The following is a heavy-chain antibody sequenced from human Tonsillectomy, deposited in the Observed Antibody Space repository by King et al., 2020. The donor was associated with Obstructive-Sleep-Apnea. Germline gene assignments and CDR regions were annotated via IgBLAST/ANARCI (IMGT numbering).Heavy chain of an antibody. J-gene: IGHJ4*02. D-gene: IGHD6-13*01. Sequence: VQLVESGGGVVQPGGYLRLSCAASGVTFSRSTVHWVRQTPGEGLEWVALFLSDGRSRFSADSVGGRFTISRDNSKNTLYLEMNSLRLAETAVYYCTKEEGAAEFDFWGRGTLVTVSS. V-gene: IGHV3-30-3*02. CDR2: FLSDGRSR. CDR1: GVTFSRST. CDR3: TKEEGAAEFDF.